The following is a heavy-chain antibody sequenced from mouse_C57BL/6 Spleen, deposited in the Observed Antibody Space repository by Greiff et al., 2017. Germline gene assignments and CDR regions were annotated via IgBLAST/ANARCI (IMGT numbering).Heavy chain of an antibody. CDR1: GYTFTSYG. CDR3: ARGNSNWGFAY. CDR2: IYPRSGNT. Sequence: VQLQQSGAELARPGASVKLSCKASGYTFTSYGISWVKQRTGQGLEWIGEIYPRSGNTYYNEKFKGKATLTADNSSSTAYMELRSLTSEDAAVYFCARGNSNWGFAYWGQGTLVTVSA. J-gene: IGHJ3*01. V-gene: IGHV1-81*01. D-gene: IGHD4-1*01.